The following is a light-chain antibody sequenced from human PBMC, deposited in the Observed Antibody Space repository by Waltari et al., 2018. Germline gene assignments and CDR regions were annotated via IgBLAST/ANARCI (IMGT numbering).Light chain of an antibody. Sequence: SSELTQDPTVSVALGQTVRITCQGDSFRRYSASWYQQRPGQAPVLVFYGQDNRPSGSPDRFAGSTAGDTATLTIAGTQAEDEADYYCRSRDISSTRFFGGGTRLTV. V-gene: IGLV3-19*01. J-gene: IGLJ2*01. CDR1: SFRRYS. CDR2: GQD. CDR3: RSRDISSTRF.